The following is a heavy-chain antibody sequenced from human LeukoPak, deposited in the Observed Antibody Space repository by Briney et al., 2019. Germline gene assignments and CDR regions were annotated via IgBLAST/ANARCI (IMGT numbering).Heavy chain of an antibody. CDR1: GYTFTGYY. CDR3: ATFYYDSSGYGY. D-gene: IGHD3-22*01. CDR2: INPNSGGT. J-gene: IGHJ4*02. V-gene: IGHV1-2*02. Sequence: ASVKVSCKASGYTFTGYYMHWVRQAPGQGLEWMGWINPNSGGTNYAQKFQGRVTMTRDTSISTAYMELSRPRSDDTAVYYCATFYYDSSGYGYWGQGTLVTVSS.